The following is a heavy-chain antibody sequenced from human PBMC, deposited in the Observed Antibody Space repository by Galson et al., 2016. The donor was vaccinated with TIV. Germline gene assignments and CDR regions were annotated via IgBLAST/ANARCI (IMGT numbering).Heavy chain of an antibody. CDR1: GFTFSTYW. J-gene: IGHJ6*02. Sequence: LRLSCAASGFTFSTYWLNWVRQAPGKGLVWVSRISGYGTRTNYADSVKGRFTISRDNAKNTLYLQMNSLSADDTAVYYCARGALDTDREYSYYYGVDVWGQGTAVTVSS. V-gene: IGHV3-74*01. CDR3: ARGALDTDREYSYYYGVDV. CDR2: ISGYGTRT. D-gene: IGHD5-18*01.